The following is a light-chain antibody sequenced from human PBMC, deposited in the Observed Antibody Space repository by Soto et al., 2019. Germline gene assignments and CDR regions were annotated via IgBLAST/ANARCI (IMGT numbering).Light chain of an antibody. CDR1: QSISTY. CDR2: AAS. J-gene: IGKJ2*01. V-gene: IGKV1-39*01. CDR3: QQSYNNYT. Sequence: DIQMTQSPSSLSASVGDRVTITCRASQSISTYLNWYQHKPGEAPKLLIYAASRLQGGVPSRFSGSGSGTEFPLNISSLQPEDFATFYGQQSYNNYTFGQGTKLEIK.